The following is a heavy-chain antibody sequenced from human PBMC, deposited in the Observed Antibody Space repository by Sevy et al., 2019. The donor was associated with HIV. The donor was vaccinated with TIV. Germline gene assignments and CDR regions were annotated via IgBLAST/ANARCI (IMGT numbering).Heavy chain of an antibody. CDR2: ISGIGSST. Sequence: GGSLRLSCAASGFTFNTHAMNWVRQAPGKGLEWVSVISGIGSSTYYADSVKGRFTISRDNSKNTLYLQMNSLGADDTAVYYGAKALNPALESMIEVIFRSLKGFDVWGQGTMVTVSS. CDR3: AKALNPALESMIEVIFRSLKGFDV. CDR1: GFTFNTHA. D-gene: IGHD3-22*01. J-gene: IGHJ3*01. V-gene: IGHV3-23*01.